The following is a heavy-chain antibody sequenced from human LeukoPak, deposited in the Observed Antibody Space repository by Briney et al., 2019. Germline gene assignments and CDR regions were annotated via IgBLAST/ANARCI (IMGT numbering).Heavy chain of an antibody. D-gene: IGHD6-19*01. V-gene: IGHV3-23*01. CDR3: TRNSGWYSIS. J-gene: IGHJ4*02. Sequence: WGSLRLSCTVSGFTLSSYEMTWFRQDPGKGLEWVSSIGYGGADSHYADSVKGRFTISRDNSKNTLYLQLSSLRADDTAVYYCTRNSGWYSISWGQGTLVTVSS. CDR2: IGYGGADS. CDR1: GFTLSSYE.